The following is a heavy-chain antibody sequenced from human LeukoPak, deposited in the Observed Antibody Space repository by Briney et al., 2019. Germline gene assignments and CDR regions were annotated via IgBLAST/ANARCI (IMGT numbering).Heavy chain of an antibody. J-gene: IGHJ4*02. V-gene: IGHV3-30*18. D-gene: IGHD4-17*01. CDR1: GFTFSSYG. CDR2: ISYDGSNK. CDR3: AKETPYGDYYFDY. Sequence: PGGSLRLSCAASGFTFSSYGMHWVRQAPGKGLEWVAVISYDGSNKYYADSVKGRFTISRDDSKKKLYLQMNSLRAEDTAVYYCAKETPYGDYYFDYWGQGTLVTVSS.